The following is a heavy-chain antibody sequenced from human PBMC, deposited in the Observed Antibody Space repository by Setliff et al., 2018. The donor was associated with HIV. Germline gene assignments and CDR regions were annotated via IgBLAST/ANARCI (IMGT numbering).Heavy chain of an antibody. D-gene: IGHD2-15*01. CDR3: AKETVDCSGGSCSKYLQH. Sequence: LTCTVSGFSFSSYGMHWVRQAPGKGLEWVAIIWYDGSNKKYAESAKGRFTISRDNSENTLYLQMNSLRVEDTAVYYCAKETVDCSGGSCSKYLQHWGQGTRVTVSS. J-gene: IGHJ1*01. CDR1: GFSFSSYG. V-gene: IGHV3-33*06. CDR2: IWYDGSNK.